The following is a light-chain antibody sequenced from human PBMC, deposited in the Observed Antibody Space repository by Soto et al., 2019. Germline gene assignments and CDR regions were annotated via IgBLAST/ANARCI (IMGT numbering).Light chain of an antibody. Sequence: DIQMTQSPSTLSASVGDRVTITCRASQSIKNWLAWYQQKPGEAPKLLIYKASTLESGVPSRFSGSGSGTEFTLTISCLQXXXXXXXHCQQYNSYSQFTFGPGTKVDIK. V-gene: IGKV1-5*03. CDR2: KAS. CDR3: QQYNSYSQFT. CDR1: QSIKNW. J-gene: IGKJ3*01.